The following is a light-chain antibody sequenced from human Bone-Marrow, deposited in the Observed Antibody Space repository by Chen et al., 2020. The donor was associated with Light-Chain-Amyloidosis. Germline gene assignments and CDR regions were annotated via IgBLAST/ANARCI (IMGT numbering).Light chain of an antibody. J-gene: IGKJ1*01. CDR3: QQSNSYFWT. CDR2: KAS. CDR1: QSISSW. Sequence: KMTQSPSTLSASVGDRVTITCRASQSISSWVAWYQQKPGKAHKLLIYKASSLESGVPSRFSGSGSGTEFTLTISSLQPDDFATYYCQQSNSYFWTFGQGTKVEIK. V-gene: IGKV1-5*03.